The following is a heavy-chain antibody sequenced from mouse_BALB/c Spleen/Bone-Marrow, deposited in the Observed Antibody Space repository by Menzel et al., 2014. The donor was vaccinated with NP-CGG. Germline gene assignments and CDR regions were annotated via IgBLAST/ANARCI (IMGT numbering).Heavy chain of an antibody. J-gene: IGHJ2*01. CDR3: ARSGSSSGYFDY. V-gene: IGHV5-17*02. D-gene: IGHD1-1*01. CDR2: ISSGSSTV. Sequence: VQLQQSGGSLVQPGGSRILSCAASGFTFSSSGMRWVRQAPEKGLEWVAYISSGSSTVYYADKVMGRFTISRDNPKNTLFLQMTSLRSEDTAMYYCARSGSSSGYFDYWGQGTTLTVSS. CDR1: GFTFSSSG.